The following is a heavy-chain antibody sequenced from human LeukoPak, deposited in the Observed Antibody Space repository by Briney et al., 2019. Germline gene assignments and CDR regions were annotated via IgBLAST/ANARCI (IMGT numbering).Heavy chain of an antibody. CDR2: IRSDGSYK. J-gene: IGHJ4*02. CDR1: GFTFSSYG. CDR3: AKDQPSGSRSWYWDY. Sequence: GGSLRLSCAASGFTFSSYGMHWVRQAPGKGLEWVAFIRSDGSYKYYADSVKGRFTISRDNSKNTLDLQMNSLRTEDTAVYYCAKDQPSGSRSWYWDYWGQGSLDTVSS. D-gene: IGHD6-13*01. V-gene: IGHV3-30*02.